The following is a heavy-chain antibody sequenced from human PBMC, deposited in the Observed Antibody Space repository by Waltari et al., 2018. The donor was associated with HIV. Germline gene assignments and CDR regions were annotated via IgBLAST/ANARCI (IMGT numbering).Heavy chain of an antibody. CDR1: GYSFTNYW. D-gene: IGHD6-13*01. CDR3: ARRAGGGAAAASLGY. V-gene: IGHV5-51*03. CDR2: IYPGDSDP. J-gene: IGHJ4*02. Sequence: EVQLVQSGAEVKKPGESLKISCKGSGYSFTNYWIGWVRQMPGKGLEWMGIIYPGDSDPRYRPPFQGQVTIPADKSISPAYRQWSSRKASDTAMYYCARRAGGGAAAASLGYWGQGTLVTVSS.